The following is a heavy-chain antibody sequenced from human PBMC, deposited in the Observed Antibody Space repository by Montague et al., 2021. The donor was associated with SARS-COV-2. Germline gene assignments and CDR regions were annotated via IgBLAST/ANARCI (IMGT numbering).Heavy chain of an antibody. V-gene: IGHV3-20*01. Sequence: SLRLSCAVSGFTFDDYGMSWVRQAPGKGLEWVSGISRSGDRTAYGDSVKGRFTISRVNAKNSLYLQMNSLRVEDTAFYHCSRGGGMIRGVVDFWGHGILVSVSS. CDR1: GFTFDDYG. CDR3: SRGGGMIRGVVDF. CDR2: ISRSGDRT. J-gene: IGHJ4*01. D-gene: IGHD3-10*01.